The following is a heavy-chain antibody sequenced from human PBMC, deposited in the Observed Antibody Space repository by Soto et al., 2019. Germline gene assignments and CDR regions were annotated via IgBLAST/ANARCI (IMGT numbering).Heavy chain of an antibody. V-gene: IGHV3-15*01. CDR1: GFSFSDAW. CDR2: IKSKSDGETT. CDR3: TTQGGGDDIYFDY. Sequence: EVQLVESGGGLVQPGGSLRLSCAASGFSFSDAWMIWVRQAPGKGLQWVGRIKSKSDGETTDYAAPVKDRFAISRDDSKKTVYLRMNCLKTEDTATYFCTTQGGGDDIYFDYWGQGTLVAVSS. D-gene: IGHD3-16*01. J-gene: IGHJ4*02.